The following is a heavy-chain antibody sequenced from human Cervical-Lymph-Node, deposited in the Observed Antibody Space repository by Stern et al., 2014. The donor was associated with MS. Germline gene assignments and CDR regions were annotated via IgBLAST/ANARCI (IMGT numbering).Heavy chain of an antibody. J-gene: IGHJ6*02. V-gene: IGHV1-8*01. Sequence: QVQLVESGAQVRKPGASVKVSCQASGYTFINYDIFWVRQAPGQGLEWMGGMNPTNANTGHAQKFQGRVTMTRKTSTSAAYMELSGLRSDDAAVYYCVRGGLSYGYGLDAWGQGTAVIVSS. D-gene: IGHD3-16*01. CDR2: MNPTNANT. CDR3: VRGGLSYGYGLDA. CDR1: GYTFINYD.